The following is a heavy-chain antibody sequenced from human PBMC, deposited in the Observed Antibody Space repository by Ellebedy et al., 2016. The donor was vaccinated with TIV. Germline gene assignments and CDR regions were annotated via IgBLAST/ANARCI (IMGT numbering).Heavy chain of an antibody. CDR2: IYHSGHS. CDR1: GGSISSGGYY. Sequence: MPSETLSLTCAVSGGSISSGGYYWNWIRQSPTKGLEWLGYIYHSGHSYYNPSLKSRLTISVDRSNNQISLKLTSVTAADTAVYYCARGSGYYPLWGQGILVTVSS. J-gene: IGHJ4*02. CDR3: ARGSGYYPL. V-gene: IGHV4-30-2*06. D-gene: IGHD6-25*01.